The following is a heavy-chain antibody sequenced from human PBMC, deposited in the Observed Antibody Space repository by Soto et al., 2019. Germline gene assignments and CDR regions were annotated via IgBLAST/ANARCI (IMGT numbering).Heavy chain of an antibody. J-gene: IGHJ6*02. CDR2: IDPSDSYT. Sequence: GESLKISCNGSGYSFTSYWISWVRQMPGKGLEWMGRIDPSDSYTNYSPSFQGHVTISADKSISTAYLQWSSLKASDTAMYYCARGVVPAAMPVYYYYGMDVWGQGTTVTVSS. V-gene: IGHV5-10-1*01. D-gene: IGHD2-2*01. CDR3: ARGVVPAAMPVYYYYGMDV. CDR1: GYSFTSYW.